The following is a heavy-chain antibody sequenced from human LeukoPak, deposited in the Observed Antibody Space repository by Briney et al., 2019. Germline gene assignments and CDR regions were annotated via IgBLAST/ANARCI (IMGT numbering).Heavy chain of an antibody. CDR1: GYTFTGYY. J-gene: IGHJ4*02. CDR2: INPNSGGT. Sequence: ASVKVSCKASGYTFTGYYMHWVRQAPGQGLEWMGWINPNSGGTNYAQKFQGRVTMTRDTSISTAYMELSRLRSDDTAVYYCARDPEIVGYYDSSGYYSDYWGQGTLVTVSS. V-gene: IGHV1-2*02. D-gene: IGHD3-22*01. CDR3: ARDPEIVGYYDSSGYYSDY.